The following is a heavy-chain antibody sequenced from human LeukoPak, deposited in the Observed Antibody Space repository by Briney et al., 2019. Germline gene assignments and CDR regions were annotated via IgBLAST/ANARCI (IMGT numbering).Heavy chain of an antibody. Sequence: SGPTLVKPTQTLTLTCTFSGFSLSTSGVGVGWIRQPPGKALEWLALIYWDDDKRYSPSLKSRLTITKDTSKNQVVLTMTNMDPVDTATYYCAHRPIRVGSGTYYNLGFDYWGQGTLVTVSS. V-gene: IGHV2-5*02. CDR2: IYWDDDK. CDR3: AHRPIRVGSGTYYNLGFDY. CDR1: GFSLSTSGVG. D-gene: IGHD3-10*01. J-gene: IGHJ4*02.